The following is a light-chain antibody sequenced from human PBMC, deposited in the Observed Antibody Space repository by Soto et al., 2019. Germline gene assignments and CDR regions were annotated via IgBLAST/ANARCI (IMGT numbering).Light chain of an antibody. CDR3: QQYNIWPRT. CDR2: GAS. J-gene: IGKJ1*01. V-gene: IGKV3-15*01. CDR1: QSVYSN. Sequence: VVMTQSPATLSVSPGERATFSCRASQSVYSNLAWYQQKPGQAPRLLIYGASSRDSRVPVRFSGSGSGTEFTLTISSVESEDFSVYYCQQYNIWPRTFGQGTKVEIK.